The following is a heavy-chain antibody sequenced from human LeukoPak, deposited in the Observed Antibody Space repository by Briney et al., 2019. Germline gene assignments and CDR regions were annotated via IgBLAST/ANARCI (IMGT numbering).Heavy chain of an antibody. CDR2: INPNSGGT. J-gene: IGHJ6*03. D-gene: IGHD1-26*01. CDR3: ARDTIVGDYYYYMDV. V-gene: IGHV1-2*02. CDR1: GYTFTSYA. Sequence: ASVKVSCKASGYTFTSYAMHWVRQAPGQRLEWMGWINPNSGGTNYAQKFQGRVTMTRDTSISTAYMELSRLRSDDTAVYYCARDTIVGDYYYYMDVWGKGTTVTVSS.